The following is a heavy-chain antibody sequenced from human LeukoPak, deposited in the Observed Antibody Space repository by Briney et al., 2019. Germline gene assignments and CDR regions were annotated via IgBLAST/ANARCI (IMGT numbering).Heavy chain of an antibody. CDR1: GGSISSGGYS. CDR3: ARGPHYYDSSAPPRY. CDR2: IYHSGST. V-gene: IGHV4-30-2*01. J-gene: IGHJ4*02. D-gene: IGHD3-22*01. Sequence: SETLSLTCAVSGGSISSGGYSWSWIRQPPGKGLEWIGYIYHSGSTYYNPSLKSRVTISVDTSKNQFSLKLSSVTAAGTAVYYCARGPHYYDSSAPPRYWGQGTPVTVSS.